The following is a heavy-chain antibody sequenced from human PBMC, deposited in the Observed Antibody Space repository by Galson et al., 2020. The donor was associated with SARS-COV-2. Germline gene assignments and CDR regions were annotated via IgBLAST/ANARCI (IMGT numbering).Heavy chain of an antibody. CDR1: GFTFSSYG. CDR2: IWYDGSNK. V-gene: IGHV3-33*01. Sequence: QLGESLKISCAASGFTFSSYGMHWVRQAPGKGLAWVAVIWYDGSNKYYADSVKGRFTISRDNSKSTLYLQMNSLRAEDTAVYYCARDPKQWYFDYWGQGTLVTVSS. J-gene: IGHJ4*02. D-gene: IGHD6-19*01. CDR3: ARDPKQWYFDY.